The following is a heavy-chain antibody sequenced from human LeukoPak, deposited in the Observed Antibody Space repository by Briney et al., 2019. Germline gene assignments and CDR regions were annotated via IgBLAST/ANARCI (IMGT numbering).Heavy chain of an antibody. J-gene: IGHJ4*02. Sequence: GGSLRLSCASSGFTVSSNYMSWVRQARGKGLEWVSIISSDGTTCYADSVKCRFTISRHNSKNTLYLQMNSLRVEDTAVFYCARIAAAGPFDYWGQGTLVTVSS. CDR2: ISSDGTT. V-gene: IGHV3-53*04. CDR1: GFTVSSNY. D-gene: IGHD6-13*01. CDR3: ARIAAAGPFDY.